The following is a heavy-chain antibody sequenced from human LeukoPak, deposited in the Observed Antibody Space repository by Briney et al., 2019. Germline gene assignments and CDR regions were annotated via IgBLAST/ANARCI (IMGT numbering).Heavy chain of an antibody. V-gene: IGHV3-9*01. Sequence: PGRSLRLSCAASGFTFDDYAMHWVRQAPGKGLEWVPGISWNSGSIGYADSVKGRFTISRDNAKNSLYLQMNSLRAEDTALYYCAKDATSSWYYFDYWGQGTLVTVSS. CDR2: ISWNSGSI. J-gene: IGHJ4*02. D-gene: IGHD6-13*01. CDR3: AKDATSSWYYFDY. CDR1: GFTFDDYA.